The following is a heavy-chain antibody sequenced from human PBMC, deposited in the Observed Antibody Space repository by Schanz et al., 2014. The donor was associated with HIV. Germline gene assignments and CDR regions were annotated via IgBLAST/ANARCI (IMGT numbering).Heavy chain of an antibody. CDR1: GFTFSSYG. CDR2: ISYDGSNK. CDR3: AKDQGYDFWSGYYNYYDMAV. V-gene: IGHV3-30*18. Sequence: QVQLVESGGGVVQPGRSLRLSCAASGFTFSSYGMHWVRQAPGKGLEWGAVISYDGSNKYYADSVKGRFTISRDNSKNTLYLQMNSLRAEDTAVYYCAKDQGYDFWSGYYNYYDMAVWGQGTTVTVSS. D-gene: IGHD3-3*01. J-gene: IGHJ6*02.